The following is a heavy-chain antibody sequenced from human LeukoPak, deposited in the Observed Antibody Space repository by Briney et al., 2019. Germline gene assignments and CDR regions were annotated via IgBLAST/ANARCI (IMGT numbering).Heavy chain of an antibody. CDR1: GASISSYY. CDR2: IYYSGST. V-gene: IGHV4-59*08. D-gene: IGHD2-21*02. J-gene: IGHJ4*02. Sequence: PSETLSLTCTVSGASISSYYWSWIRQPPGKGLEWIGYIYYSGSTNYNPSLKSRVTISVDTSKNQFSLKLSSVTAADTAVYYCARVRIGVVTDWGQGTLVTVSS. CDR3: ARVRIGVVTD.